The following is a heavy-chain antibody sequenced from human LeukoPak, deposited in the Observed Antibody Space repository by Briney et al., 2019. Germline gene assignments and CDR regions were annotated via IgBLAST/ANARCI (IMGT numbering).Heavy chain of an antibody. CDR2: ISSSSSYM. J-gene: IGHJ4*02. D-gene: IGHD1-26*01. V-gene: IGHV3-21*01. CDR3: ARLAGAGSSGFDY. Sequence: GGSLRLSCAASGFTFSDYSMNWVRQAPGKGQEWVSSISSSSSYMKYAESVRGRFTISRDNAKNSLYLHMSSLRAEDTAVYCARLAGAGSSGFDYWGQGTLVTVSS. CDR1: GFTFSDYS.